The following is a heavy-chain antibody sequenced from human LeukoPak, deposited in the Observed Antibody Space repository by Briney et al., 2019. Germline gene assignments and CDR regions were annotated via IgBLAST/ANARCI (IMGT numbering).Heavy chain of an antibody. Sequence: SETLSLTCTVSGGSIRSVGYYWSWIRQHPGKGLEWVGYIYYSAISKYNPFLNSRVTIAVDTSKNQFSLNLRSVTAADTAVYFCARAHVDDIEMVYAIRAFDIWGQGTLVTVS. CDR3: ARAHVDDIEMVYAIRAFDI. V-gene: IGHV4-31*03. J-gene: IGHJ3*02. CDR2: IYYSAIS. CDR1: GGSIRSVGYY. D-gene: IGHD2-8*01.